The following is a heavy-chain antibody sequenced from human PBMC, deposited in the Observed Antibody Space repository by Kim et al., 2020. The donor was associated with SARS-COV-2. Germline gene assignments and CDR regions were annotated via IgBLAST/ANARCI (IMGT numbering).Heavy chain of an antibody. D-gene: IGHD2-15*01. J-gene: IGHJ3*02. CDR2: ISGSGGST. CDR1: GFTFSSYA. Sequence: GGSLRLSCAASGFTFSSYAMSWVRQAPGKGLEWVSAISGSGGSTYYADSVKGRFTISRDNSKNTLYLQMNSLRAEDTAVYYCAKDLAGPVVVDAFDNWGQGTMVTVSS. CDR3: AKDLAGPVVVDAFDN. V-gene: IGHV3-23*01.